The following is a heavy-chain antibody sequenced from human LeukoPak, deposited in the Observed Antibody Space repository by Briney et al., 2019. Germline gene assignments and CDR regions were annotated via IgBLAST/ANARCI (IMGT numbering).Heavy chain of an antibody. D-gene: IGHD1-1*01. J-gene: IGHJ4*02. CDR1: GFTVSSNY. CDR3: ARAMESEYYFDY. V-gene: IGHV3-66*01. CDR2: IYSGGSK. Sequence: PGGSLSLSCALSGFTVSSNYMSWVRHAPGKGLEWLSVIYSGGSKYYPDSVKGRFTISRDNSKNTLYLQMNSLRTEETAVYYCARAMESEYYFDYWGQGTLVTVSS.